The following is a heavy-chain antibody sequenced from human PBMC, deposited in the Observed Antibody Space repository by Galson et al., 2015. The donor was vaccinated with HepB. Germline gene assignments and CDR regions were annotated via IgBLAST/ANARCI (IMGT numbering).Heavy chain of an antibody. Sequence: SETLSLTCTVSGGSVSSDSYYWNWIRQPPGKGLEWIGYIYFSGNANYNPSLKSRVTISVDTSKNQFSLKLNSVTAADTAVYYCARAVVPAPAPFDYWGQRALVTVSS. CDR3: ARAVVPAPAPFDY. CDR1: GGSVSSDSYY. V-gene: IGHV4-61*01. J-gene: IGHJ4*02. D-gene: IGHD2-2*01. CDR2: IYFSGNA.